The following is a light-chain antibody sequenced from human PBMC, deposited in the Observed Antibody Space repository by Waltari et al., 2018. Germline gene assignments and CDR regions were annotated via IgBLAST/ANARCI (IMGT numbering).Light chain of an antibody. CDR3: QSYDNTLIAWV. Sequence: QSVLTQPPSVSGAPGQRVTISCTGSSPNTGAGYAAQWYQPLPGTAPKLLIYANTNRPSGVPDRFSASKSGASASLAITGLQAEDEADYYCQSYDNTLIAWVFGGGTRLTVL. J-gene: IGLJ3*02. CDR2: ANT. CDR1: SPNTGAGYA. V-gene: IGLV1-40*01.